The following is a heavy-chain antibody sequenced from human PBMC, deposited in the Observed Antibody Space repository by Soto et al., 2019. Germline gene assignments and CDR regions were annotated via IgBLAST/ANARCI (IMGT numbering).Heavy chain of an antibody. CDR1: GGSISSYY. J-gene: IGHJ2*01. Sequence: PSETLSLTCTVSGGSISSYYWSWIRQPPGKGLEWIGYIYYSGSTNYNPSLKSRVTISVDTSKNQFSLKLSSVTAADTAVYYCARAPIPYGDYGYFDLWGRGTLVTVSS. V-gene: IGHV4-59*01. D-gene: IGHD4-17*01. CDR2: IYYSGST. CDR3: ARAPIPYGDYGYFDL.